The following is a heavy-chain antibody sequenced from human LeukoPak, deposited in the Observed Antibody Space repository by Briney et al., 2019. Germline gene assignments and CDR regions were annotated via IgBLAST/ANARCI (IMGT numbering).Heavy chain of an antibody. CDR1: GFTFSSYG. D-gene: IGHD3-10*01. V-gene: IGHV3-30*02. Sequence: PGGSLRLSCAASGFTFSSYGMHWVRQAPGKGLEWVAFIRYDGSNKYYADSVKGRFTISRDNSKNTLYLQMNSLRAEDTAVYYCAKDRLLYGSGRRYNWFDPWGQGTLVTVSS. CDR2: IRYDGSNK. J-gene: IGHJ5*02. CDR3: AKDRLLYGSGRRYNWFDP.